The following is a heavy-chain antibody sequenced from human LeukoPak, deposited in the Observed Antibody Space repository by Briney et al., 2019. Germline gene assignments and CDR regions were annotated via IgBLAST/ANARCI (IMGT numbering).Heavy chain of an antibody. J-gene: IGHJ4*02. Sequence: GGSLRLSCAASGFTFSSYWMSWVRQAPGKGLEWVANINQDGSEKYYVDSVKGRFTISRDNAKNSLYLQMNSLRAEDTAVYYCARANRYCSSTTCYPGDCWGQGTLVTVSS. CDR3: ARANRYCSSTTCYPGDC. CDR1: GFTFSSYW. D-gene: IGHD2-2*01. V-gene: IGHV3-7*01. CDR2: INQDGSEK.